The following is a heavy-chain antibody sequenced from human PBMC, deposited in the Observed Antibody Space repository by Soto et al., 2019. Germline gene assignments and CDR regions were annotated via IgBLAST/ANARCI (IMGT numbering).Heavy chain of an antibody. CDR2: VIPSFESP. Sequence: QVQLVQSGAEVKKPGSSVQVSCKASGGTFTTYSFIWVRQAPGQGLEWLGSVIPSFESPNYAQKFQGRVTISTDEATSTAFVELSSLRSDDTDVYFCSRGSEEWSNLGGFDSWGQGTLVTVSS. CDR1: GGTFTTYS. J-gene: IGHJ4*02. CDR3: SRGSEEWSNLGGFDS. D-gene: IGHD3-3*01. V-gene: IGHV1-69*18.